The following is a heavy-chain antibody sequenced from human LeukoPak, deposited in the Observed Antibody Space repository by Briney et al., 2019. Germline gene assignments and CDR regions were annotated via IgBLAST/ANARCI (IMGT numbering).Heavy chain of an antibody. J-gene: IGHJ6*02. D-gene: IGHD2-15*01. CDR3: ARGGSGYCSGGSCRDYYYGMDV. V-gene: IGHV4-4*02. Sequence: PSGTLSLTCAVSGGSISSSNWWSWVRQPPGKGLEWIGEIYHSGSTNYNPSLKSRVTISVDKSKNQFSLKLSSVTAADTAVYYCARGGSGYCSGGSCRDYYYGMDVWGQGTTVTVSS. CDR1: GGSISSSNW. CDR2: IYHSGST.